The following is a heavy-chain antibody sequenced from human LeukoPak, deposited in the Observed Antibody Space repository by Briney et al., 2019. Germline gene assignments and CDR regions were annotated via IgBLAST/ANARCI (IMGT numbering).Heavy chain of an antibody. CDR3: ARDAGGCSSTSCYQRYYYYYGMDV. J-gene: IGHJ6*04. D-gene: IGHD2-2*01. CDR1: RGTFSSYA. V-gene: IGHV1-69*06. Sequence: ASVKVSCRASRGTFSSYASSWVRQAPGQGLEWMGGIIPIFGTANYAQKFHGRVTITADKSTSTAYMELSSLRSEDTAVYYCARDAGGCSSTSCYQRYYYYYGMDVWGKGTTVTVSS. CDR2: IIPIFGTA.